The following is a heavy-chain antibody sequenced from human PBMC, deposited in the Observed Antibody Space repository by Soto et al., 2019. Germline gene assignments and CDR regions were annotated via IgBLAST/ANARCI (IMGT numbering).Heavy chain of an antibody. V-gene: IGHV3-30*18. D-gene: IGHD6-13*01. CDR2: ISYDGSNK. CDR1: GFTFSSYG. CDR3: AKDFYSLDC. Sequence: QVQLVESGGGVVQPGRSLRLSCAASGFTFSSYGMHWVRQAPGKGLEWVAVISYDGSNKYYADSVKGRFTISRDNSKNSLYLRMNLLRSEDTAGHYCAKDFYSLDCWGQGTLVTVSS. J-gene: IGHJ4*02.